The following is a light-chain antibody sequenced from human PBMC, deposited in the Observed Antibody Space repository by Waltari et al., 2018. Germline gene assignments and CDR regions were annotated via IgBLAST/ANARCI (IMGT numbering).Light chain of an antibody. CDR1: SSNIGAGYV. J-gene: IGLJ3*02. Sequence: QSVLTQPPSVSGAPGQRVTISCTGSSSNIGAGYVHWYQQLPRTAPKLLIYDNSHRPSGVPDRFSASKSGSSASLAITGLQAEDEADYYCQSYDSSLRSKMFGGGTKLTVL. CDR3: QSYDSSLRSKM. V-gene: IGLV1-40*01. CDR2: DNS.